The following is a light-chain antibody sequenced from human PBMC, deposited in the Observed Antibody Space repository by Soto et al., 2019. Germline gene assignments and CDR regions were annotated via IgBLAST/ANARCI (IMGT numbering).Light chain of an antibody. CDR3: AAWDDNLRGYWV. V-gene: IGLV1-47*02. J-gene: IGLJ2*01. CDR1: TSNIGSNY. CDR2: TDN. Sequence: QSVLTQPPSASGTPGQRVTISCSGSTSNIGSNYVYWYQHLPGTAPKLLIYTDNQRPSGVPDRFSGSKSGTSASLAISGLGSEDEADYFCAAWDDNLRGYWVFGGGTKLTVL.